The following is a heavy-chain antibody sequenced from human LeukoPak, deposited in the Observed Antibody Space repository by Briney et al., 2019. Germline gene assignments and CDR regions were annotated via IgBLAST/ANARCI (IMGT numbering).Heavy chain of an antibody. CDR3: ARAPEWLIFDY. CDR2: ISGSDGTT. Sequence: PGGSLRLSCAASGFTFSSYAMSWVRQAPGKGLEWVSGISGSDGTTYYADSVKGRFTISRDNSKNTLYLQMNSLRAEDTAVYYCARAPEWLIFDYWGQGTLVTVSS. V-gene: IGHV3-23*01. CDR1: GFTFSSYA. J-gene: IGHJ4*02. D-gene: IGHD6-19*01.